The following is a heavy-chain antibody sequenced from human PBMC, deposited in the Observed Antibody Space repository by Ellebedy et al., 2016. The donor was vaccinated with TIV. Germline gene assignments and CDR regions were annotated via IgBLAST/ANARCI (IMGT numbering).Heavy chain of an antibody. V-gene: IGHV3-23*01. D-gene: IGHD2-21*02. J-gene: IGHJ5*02. CDR2: ISGSGIST. Sequence: GGSLRLXXAASGFTFSNSAMSWVRQAPGKGLEWVSAISGSGISTYYADSVQGRFTISRDNSKNTLYLQMNSLRAEDTAVYYCALEYCGGDCYPEPNWFDPWGQGALVTVSS. CDR1: GFTFSNSA. CDR3: ALEYCGGDCYPEPNWFDP.